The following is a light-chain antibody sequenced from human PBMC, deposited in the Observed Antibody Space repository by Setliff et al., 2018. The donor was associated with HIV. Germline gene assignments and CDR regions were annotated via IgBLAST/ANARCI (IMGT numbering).Light chain of an antibody. CDR2: DVS. CDR3: SSYTSSIPLYV. Sequence: QSALTQPPSASGSPGQSVTISCTGTSSDVGGYNYVSWYQQHPGKAPKLMISDVSNRPSGVSNRFSGSRSANTASLTISGLQAEDEADYYCSSYTSSIPLYVFGTGTKVTVL. J-gene: IGLJ1*01. V-gene: IGLV2-14*03. CDR1: SSDVGGYNY.